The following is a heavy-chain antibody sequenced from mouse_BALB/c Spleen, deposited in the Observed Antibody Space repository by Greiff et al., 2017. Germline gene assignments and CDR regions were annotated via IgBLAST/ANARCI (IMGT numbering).Heavy chain of an antibody. CDR3: ARGGHVSWCAY. J-gene: IGHJ3*01. CDR1: GFTFSSYG. Sequence: EVKLVESGGGLVQPGGSLKLSCAASGFTFSSYGMSWVRQTPDKRLELVATINSNGGSTYYPDSVKGRFTISRDNAKNTLYLQMSSLKSEDTAMYYCARGGHVSWCAYWGQGTLVTVSA. D-gene: IGHD3-1*01. CDR2: INSNGGST. V-gene: IGHV5-6-3*01.